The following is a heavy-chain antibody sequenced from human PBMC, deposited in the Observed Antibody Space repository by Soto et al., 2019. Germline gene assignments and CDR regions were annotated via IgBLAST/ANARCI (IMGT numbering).Heavy chain of an antibody. CDR2: IKEDGSKD. CDR3: ARDLSGYED. V-gene: IGHV3-7*03. CDR1: GFTFRSYW. Sequence: GGSLRLSCVASGFTFRSYWMSWVRQAPGKGLEWVANIKEDGSKDYYVDSAKGRFTISRDNAKNSLYLQMSSLRAEDTAVYYCARDLSGYEDWGQGGLVTVSS. D-gene: IGHD3-9*01. J-gene: IGHJ4*02.